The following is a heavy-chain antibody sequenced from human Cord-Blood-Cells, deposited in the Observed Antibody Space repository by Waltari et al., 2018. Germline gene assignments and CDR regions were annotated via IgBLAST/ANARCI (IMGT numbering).Heavy chain of an antibody. CDR3: ARVSLGISVAFDI. CDR1: GYSISSGYY. CDR2: IYHSGST. D-gene: IGHD7-27*01. Sequence: QVQLQESGPGLVKPSETLSLTCAVSGYSISSGYYWGWIRQPPGKGLEWIGSIYHSGSTYYNPSLKSRVTISVDTSKNQFSLKLSSVTAADTAVYYCARVSLGISVAFDIWGQGTMVTVSS. V-gene: IGHV4-38-2*01. J-gene: IGHJ3*02.